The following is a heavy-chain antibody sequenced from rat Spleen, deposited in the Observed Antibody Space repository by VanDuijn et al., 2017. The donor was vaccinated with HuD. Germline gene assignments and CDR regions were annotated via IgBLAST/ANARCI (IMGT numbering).Heavy chain of an antibody. V-gene: IGHV3-3*01. CDR3: ARHPQLGVFWYVDF. CDR2: INNAGST. CDR1: EYSITSSYR. D-gene: IGHD5-1*01. Sequence: QLQEAGPGLVKPSQSLSLSCSVTEYSITSSYRWNWIRKFPGNKLEWMGYINNAGSTNYNPSLKSRISIIRDTSKNQFFLQVNSVTTEDTATYYCARHPQLGVFWYVDFWGPGTMVTVSS. J-gene: IGHJ1*01.